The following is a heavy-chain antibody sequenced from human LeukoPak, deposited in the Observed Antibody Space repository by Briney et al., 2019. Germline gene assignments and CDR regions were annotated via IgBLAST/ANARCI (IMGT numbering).Heavy chain of an antibody. CDR3: AKEGTSMAFDGDYFDY. D-gene: IGHD1-1*01. J-gene: IGHJ4*01. CDR1: GFSFSKYG. Sequence: GGSLRLSCAASGFSFSKYGMHWVPQVPGKGLEWVALISYDGRRKYYADSMKGRFTISRDNFKNTLNLQMNSLRAEDTAVYYCAKEGTSMAFDGDYFDYWGQGTLVTVSS. V-gene: IGHV3-30*18. CDR2: ISYDGRRK.